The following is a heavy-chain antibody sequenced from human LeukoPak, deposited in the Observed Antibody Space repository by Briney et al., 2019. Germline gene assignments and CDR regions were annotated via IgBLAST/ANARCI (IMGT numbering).Heavy chain of an antibody. J-gene: IGHJ4*02. CDR3: AKGEKYSGRVFDC. D-gene: IGHD1-26*01. Sequence: SETLSLTCTVSGGSISSSSYYWGWIRPPPGKGLEWIGSIYYSGSTYYNPSLKSRVTISVDTSKNQFSLKLSSVTAADTAVYYCAKGEKYSGRVFDCWGQGTLVTVSS. V-gene: IGHV4-39*01. CDR1: GGSISSSSYY. CDR2: IYYSGST.